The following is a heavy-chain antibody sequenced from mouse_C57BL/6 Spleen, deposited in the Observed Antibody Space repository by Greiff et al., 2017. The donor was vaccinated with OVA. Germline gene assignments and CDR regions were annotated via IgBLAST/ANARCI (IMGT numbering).Heavy chain of an antibody. J-gene: IGHJ1*03. Sequence: VKLMEPGTELVKPGASVKLSCKASGYTFTSYWMHWVKQRPGQGLEWIGNINPSNGGTNYNEKFKSKATLTVDKSSSTAYMQLSSLTSEDSAVYYCARVLRYRYFDVWGTGTTVTVSS. V-gene: IGHV1-53*01. CDR1: GYTFTSYW. D-gene: IGHD1-1*01. CDR2: INPSNGGT. CDR3: ARVLRYRYFDV.